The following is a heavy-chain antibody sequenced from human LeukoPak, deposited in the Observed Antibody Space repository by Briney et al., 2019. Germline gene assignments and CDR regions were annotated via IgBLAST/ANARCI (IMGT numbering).Heavy chain of an antibody. D-gene: IGHD3-10*01. CDR3: AREGRYGSGSYYDY. V-gene: IGHV4-59*11. CDR2: IFHNGSP. J-gene: IGHJ4*02. Sequence: PSETLSLTCTVSGGSLSPHYWSWLRQSPGKGLEWIGYIFHNGSPNYNPSLKSRVTISLDTSKNQFSLKLNSVTAADTAIYYCAREGRYGSGSYYDYWGQGTLVTVSS. CDR1: GGSLSPHY.